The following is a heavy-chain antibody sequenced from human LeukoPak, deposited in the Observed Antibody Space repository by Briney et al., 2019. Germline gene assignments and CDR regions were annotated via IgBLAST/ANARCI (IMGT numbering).Heavy chain of an antibody. CDR2: ISSSSSYI. V-gene: IGHV3-21*01. CDR1: GFTFSSYS. CDR3: AKDRDYGGISVPDY. Sequence: GGSLRLSCAASGFTFSSYSMNWVRQAPGKGLEWVSSISSSSSYIYYADSVKGRFTISRDKSKNTLYLQMNSLRAEDTAVYYCAKDRDYGGISVPDYWVEGNLVTVSS. J-gene: IGHJ4*02. D-gene: IGHD4-23*01.